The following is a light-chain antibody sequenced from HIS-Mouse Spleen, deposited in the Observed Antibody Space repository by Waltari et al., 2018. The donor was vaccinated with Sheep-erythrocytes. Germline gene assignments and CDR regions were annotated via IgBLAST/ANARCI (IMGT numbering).Light chain of an antibody. V-gene: IGLV2-8*01. CDR3: SSYAGSNNWV. J-gene: IGLJ3*02. Sequence: QSALTQPPSASGSPGQSVTIPCTGTSRDVGGCNYVSWYQQHPGKAPKLMIYEVSKRPSGVPDRFSGSKSGNTASLTVSGLQAEDEADYYCSSYAGSNNWVFGGGTKLTVL. CDR1: SRDVGGCNY. CDR2: EVS.